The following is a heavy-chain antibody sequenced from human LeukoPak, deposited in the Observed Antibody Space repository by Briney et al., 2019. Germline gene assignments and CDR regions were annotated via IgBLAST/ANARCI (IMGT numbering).Heavy chain of an antibody. CDR2: IYTSGST. CDR1: GGSISSGSYY. V-gene: IGHV4-61*02. J-gene: IGHJ4*02. Sequence: SQTLSLTCTVSGGSISSGSYYWSWIRQPAGKGLEWIGRIYTSGSTNYNPSLKSRVTISVDTSKNQFSLKPSSVTAADTAVYYCARLRISGATTFDYWGQGTLVTVSS. D-gene: IGHD1-26*01. CDR3: ARLRISGATTFDY.